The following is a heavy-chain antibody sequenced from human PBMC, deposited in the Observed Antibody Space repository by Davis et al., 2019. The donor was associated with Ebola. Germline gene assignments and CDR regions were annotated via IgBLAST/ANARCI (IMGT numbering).Heavy chain of an antibody. D-gene: IGHD3-22*01. V-gene: IGHV1-24*01. Sequence: ASVKVSCKVSGYTLTELSMHWVRQAPGKGLEWMGGFDPEDGETIYAQKFQGRVTMTRDTSTSTVYMELSSLRSEDTAVYYCARGDYYDRRGGALDIWGQGTMVTVSS. J-gene: IGHJ3*02. CDR3: ARGDYYDRRGGALDI. CDR1: GYTLTELS. CDR2: FDPEDGET.